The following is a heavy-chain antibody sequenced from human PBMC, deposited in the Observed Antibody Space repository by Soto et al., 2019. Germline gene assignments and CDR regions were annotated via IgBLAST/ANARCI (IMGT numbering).Heavy chain of an antibody. Sequence: EGSLRLSCAASGFTFSSYALSWVRQAPGKGLEWVSAVSGSGDKTYYADSVKGRFTISRDNSKNTLFLQMHSLRAEDTAVYYCTKKAGVRAGDPDCWGQGTVVTVSS. J-gene: IGHJ4*02. CDR1: GFTFSSYA. V-gene: IGHV3-23*01. D-gene: IGHD3-10*01. CDR2: VSGSGDKT. CDR3: TKKAGVRAGDPDC.